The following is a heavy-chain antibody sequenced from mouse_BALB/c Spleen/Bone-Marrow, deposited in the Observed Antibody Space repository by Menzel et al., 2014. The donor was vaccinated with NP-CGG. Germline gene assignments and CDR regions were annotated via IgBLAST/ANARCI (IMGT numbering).Heavy chain of an antibody. J-gene: IGHJ1*01. CDR2: IRNKAKGYTT. Sequence: EVMLVESGGGLVQPGGSLRLSCATSGFTFTDYYMSWVRQPPGKALEWLGFIRNKAKGYTTEYSASVKGRFTISRDNSQSILYPQMNTLRAEDSATYYCARDINYDIYWYFDVWGAGTTVTVSS. CDR1: GFTFTDYY. D-gene: IGHD2-4*01. CDR3: ARDINYDIYWYFDV. V-gene: IGHV7-3*02.